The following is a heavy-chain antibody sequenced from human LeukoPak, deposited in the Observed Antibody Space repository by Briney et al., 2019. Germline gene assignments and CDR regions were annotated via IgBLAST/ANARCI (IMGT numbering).Heavy chain of an antibody. V-gene: IGHV4-59*01. J-gene: IGHJ4*02. CDR1: GGSISSYY. Sequence: PSETLSLTCTVSGGSISSYYWSWIRQPPGKGLEWIGYIYYSGSTNYNPSLKSRVTISVDTSKNQFSLKLSSVTAADTAVYYCARGYRSGLDYWGQGTLVTVSS. CDR2: IYYSGST. D-gene: IGHD6-19*01. CDR3: ARGYRSGLDY.